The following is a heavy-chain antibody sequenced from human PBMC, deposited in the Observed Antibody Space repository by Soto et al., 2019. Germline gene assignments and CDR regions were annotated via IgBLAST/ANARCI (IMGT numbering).Heavy chain of an antibody. CDR3: AREGLRAFDI. Sequence: GASVKVSCNASGYTFTSYDIHWLRQATGQGLECMGWMNHNTGKTGYAQKLQARVTMTRNASLSKEYMELSRPRSEEKAVYYCAREGLRAFDIWGQGTMVTVS. CDR1: GYTFTSYD. CDR2: MNHNTGKT. J-gene: IGHJ3*02. V-gene: IGHV1-8*01.